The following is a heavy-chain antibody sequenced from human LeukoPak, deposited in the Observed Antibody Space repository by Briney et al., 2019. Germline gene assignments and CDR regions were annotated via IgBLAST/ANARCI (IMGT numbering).Heavy chain of an antibody. V-gene: IGHV4-39*01. Sequence: SETLSLTYTVSGGSISSSSYYWGWIRQPPGKGLEWIGSIYYSGSTYYNPSLKSRVTISVDTSKNQFSLKLSSVTAADTAVYYCARQWLVSHWFDPWGQGTLVTVSS. CDR3: ARQWLVSHWFDP. CDR2: IYYSGST. D-gene: IGHD6-19*01. CDR1: GGSISSSSYY. J-gene: IGHJ5*02.